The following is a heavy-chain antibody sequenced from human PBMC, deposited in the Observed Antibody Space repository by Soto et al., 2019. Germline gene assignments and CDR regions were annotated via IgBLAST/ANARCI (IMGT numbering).Heavy chain of an antibody. V-gene: IGHV1-58*01. D-gene: IGHD2-15*01. CDR3: AAELYSGGRCCSFDI. CDR1: GIIFSNSA. CDR2: IIIAGGGT. Sequence: ASVKVSCKTSGIIFSNSAVQWVRQARGQRLEWLGYIIIAGGGTKYSQNLQGKITITRDMSTNTAYMQLTSLRSEDTAIYYCAAELYSGGRCCSFDIWG. J-gene: IGHJ3*02.